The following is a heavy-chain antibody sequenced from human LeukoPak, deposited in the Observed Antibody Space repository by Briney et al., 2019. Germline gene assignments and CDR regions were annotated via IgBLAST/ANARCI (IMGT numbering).Heavy chain of an antibody. D-gene: IGHD4-17*01. V-gene: IGHV4-59*11. CDR2: ISYIGST. CDR1: DDSFSSHY. J-gene: IGHJ3*02. CDR3: ARDLVTVTKGFDI. Sequence: SETLSLTSAVSDDSFSSHYWTWIRQPPGKGLEWIGYISYIGSTNYNPSLKSRVTISIATSRNQFSLRLSSVTAADTAVYYCARDLVTVTKGFDIWGQGTMVSVSS.